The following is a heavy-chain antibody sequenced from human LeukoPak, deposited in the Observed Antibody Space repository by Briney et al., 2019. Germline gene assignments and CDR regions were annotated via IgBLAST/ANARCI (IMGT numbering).Heavy chain of an antibody. J-gene: IGHJ4*02. CDR1: GFTFGNYW. D-gene: IGHD6-13*01. V-gene: IGHV3-7*01. CDR3: ASNYRGSSWDY. Sequence: GGSLRLSCAVSGFTFGNYWMSWVRQAPGKGLEWLANINEDGSEKYYVDSVRGRFTISRDNAKNSLYLQMDNLRADDTAVYYCASNYRGSSWDYWGQGTLVTVSS. CDR2: INEDGSEK.